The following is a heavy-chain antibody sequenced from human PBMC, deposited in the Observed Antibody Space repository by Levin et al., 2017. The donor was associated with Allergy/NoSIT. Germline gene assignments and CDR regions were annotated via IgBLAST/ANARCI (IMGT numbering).Heavy chain of an antibody. CDR2: ISHRGDT. J-gene: IGHJ3*01. D-gene: IGHD4-17*01. V-gene: IGHV4-34*01. Sequence: SQTLSLTCAIYGGSFRGIYWSWLRQSPGKGLEWIGEISHRGDTTYNPSFKSRVTISVDTSNHSLLDLKSVTAADTAMYFCAGLSLTYGTFDVWSQGTLVTVSS. CDR3: AGLSLTYGTFDV. CDR1: GGSFRGIY.